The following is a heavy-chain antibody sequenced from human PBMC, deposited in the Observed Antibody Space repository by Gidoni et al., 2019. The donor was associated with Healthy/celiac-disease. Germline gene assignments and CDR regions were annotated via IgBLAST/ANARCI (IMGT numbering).Heavy chain of an antibody. Sequence: QVQLVESGGGVVQPGRSMRLSCAASGFTFRSYGMHWVRQAPGKGLEWVAVIWYDGSNKYYADSVKGRFTISRDNSKNTLYLQMNSLRAEDTAVYYCASSPTYGDWGHFDYWGQGTLVTVSS. CDR3: ASSPTYGDWGHFDY. CDR2: IWYDGSNK. V-gene: IGHV3-33*01. J-gene: IGHJ4*02. CDR1: GFTFRSYG. D-gene: IGHD4-17*01.